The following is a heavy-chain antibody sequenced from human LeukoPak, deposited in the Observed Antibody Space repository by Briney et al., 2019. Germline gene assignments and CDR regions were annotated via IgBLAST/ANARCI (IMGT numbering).Heavy chain of an antibody. Sequence: SETLSLTCTVSGGSVSSSNYYWGWIRQPPGTGLEWIGNIFYSGSTNYNPSLKSRVTISVDTSKNQFSLKLSSVTAADTAVYYCASGDEFLDAFDIWGQGTVVTVSS. CDR1: GGSVSSSNYY. V-gene: IGHV4-39*01. CDR2: IFYSGST. D-gene: IGHD2-21*01. CDR3: ASGDEFLDAFDI. J-gene: IGHJ3*02.